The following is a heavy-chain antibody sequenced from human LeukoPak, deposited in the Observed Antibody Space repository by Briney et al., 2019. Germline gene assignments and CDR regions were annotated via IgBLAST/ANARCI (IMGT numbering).Heavy chain of an antibody. Sequence: ASVQVSFKASGSPFKTYSFTWVRQAPGQGLEWMGRISAYNGDTNYAQKFQGRVALTADTLTRTGYMELTSLRSDDTAVYYCAFRGVIPNYFDYWGQGSLVTVSS. CDR1: GSPFKTYS. D-gene: IGHD3-10*01. CDR2: ISAYNGDT. CDR3: AFRGVIPNYFDY. J-gene: IGHJ4*02. V-gene: IGHV1-18*01.